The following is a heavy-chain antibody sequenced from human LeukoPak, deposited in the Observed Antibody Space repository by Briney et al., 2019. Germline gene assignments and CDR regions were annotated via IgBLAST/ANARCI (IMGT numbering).Heavy chain of an antibody. J-gene: IGHJ5*02. CDR3: ARDGRRVDGSGWPNWFDP. CDR2: IYTSGST. D-gene: IGHD6-19*01. Sequence: PSETLSLTCTVSGGSISSYYWSWIRQPPGKGLEWIGYIYTSGSTNYNPSLKSRVTISVDTSKNQFSLKLSSVTAADTAVYYCARDGRRVDGSGWPNWFDPWGQGTLVTVSS. CDR1: GGSISSYY. V-gene: IGHV4-59*01.